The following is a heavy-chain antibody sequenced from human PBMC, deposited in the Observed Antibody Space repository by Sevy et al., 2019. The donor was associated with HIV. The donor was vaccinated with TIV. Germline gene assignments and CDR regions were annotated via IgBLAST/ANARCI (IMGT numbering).Heavy chain of an antibody. J-gene: IGHJ4*02. CDR3: AREAYYDFWSGYEFDY. V-gene: IGHV3-7*03. Sequence: GGSLRLSCAASGFTFSSYWMSWVRQAPGKGLEWVANIKQDGSEKYYVDSVKGRFTISRDNAKNSLYLQMNSLRAEDTAVYYRAREAYYDFWSGYEFDYWGQGTLVTVSS. D-gene: IGHD3-3*01. CDR1: GFTFSSYW. CDR2: IKQDGSEK.